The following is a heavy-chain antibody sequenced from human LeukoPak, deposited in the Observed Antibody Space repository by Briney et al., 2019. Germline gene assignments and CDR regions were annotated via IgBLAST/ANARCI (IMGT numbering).Heavy chain of an antibody. CDR2: IYSGGST. CDR3: AKGYGYYYYGMDV. Sequence: GGSLRLSCAASGFTVSSNYMNWVRQAPGKGLEWVSVIYSGGSTFYADSVEGRFTISRDNSNNTLYLQMNSLKAEDTAMYYCAKGYGYYYYGMDVWGQRTTVTVSS. V-gene: IGHV3-53*01. CDR1: GFTVSSNY. J-gene: IGHJ6*02. D-gene: IGHD1-1*01.